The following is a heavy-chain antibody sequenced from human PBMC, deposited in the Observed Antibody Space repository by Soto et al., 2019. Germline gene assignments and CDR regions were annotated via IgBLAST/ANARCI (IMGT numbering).Heavy chain of an antibody. J-gene: IGHJ6*02. CDR1: GGTFSSYA. Sequence: QVQLVQSGAEVKKPGSSVKVSCKASGGTFSSYAISWVRQAPGQGLEWMGGIIPIFGTANYAQKFQGRVTITADESTSTAYMELSSLRSEDTAVYYCARPRWVAARYRRSVYYYYGMDVWGQGTTVTVSS. D-gene: IGHD6-6*01. V-gene: IGHV1-69*01. CDR3: ARPRWVAARYRRSVYYYYGMDV. CDR2: IIPIFGTA.